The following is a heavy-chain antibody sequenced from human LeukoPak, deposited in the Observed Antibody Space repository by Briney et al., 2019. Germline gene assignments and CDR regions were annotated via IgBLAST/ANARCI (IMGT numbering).Heavy chain of an antibody. J-gene: IGHJ6*03. Sequence: PSETLSLTCTVSGGSISSYYWSWIRQPPGKGLEWIGYIYYSGSTNYNPSLKSRVTISVDTSKNQFSPKLSSVTAADTAVYYCARVFYDFWSGYYYYYMDVWGKGTTVTVSS. CDR3: ARVFYDFWSGYYYYYMDV. CDR2: IYYSGST. CDR1: GGSISSYY. D-gene: IGHD3-3*01. V-gene: IGHV4-59*01.